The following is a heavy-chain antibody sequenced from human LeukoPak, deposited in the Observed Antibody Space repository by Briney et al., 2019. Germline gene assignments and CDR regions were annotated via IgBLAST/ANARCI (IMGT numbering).Heavy chain of an antibody. J-gene: IGHJ4*02. D-gene: IGHD1-7*01. CDR3: AKWHEKLLAFDS. CDR2: IHHTGKN. Sequence: NSSETLSLTCAVSGASITSYYWNWIRQPPGKGLEWIGYIHHTGKNWYNPPLQSRVTLSVDTSKSEFSLRLNSVTAADTAVYYCAKWHEKLLAFDSWGQGTLVTVSS. CDR1: GASITSYY. V-gene: IGHV4-59*01.